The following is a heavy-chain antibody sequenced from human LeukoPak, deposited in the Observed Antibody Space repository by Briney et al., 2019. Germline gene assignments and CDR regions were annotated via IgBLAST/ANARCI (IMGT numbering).Heavy chain of an antibody. CDR3: ARHLGYCSGGTCYSFYYYGMDV. CDR2: ISYSGST. J-gene: IGHJ6*02. Sequence: PSETLSLTCTVSGGSISTYYWSWIRQPPGKGLEWIGYISYSGSTDYNPSLKSRVTMSVDTSINQFSLKLSSVAAADTAVYYCARHLGYCSGGTCYSFYYYGMDVWGQGTTVTVSS. D-gene: IGHD2-15*01. V-gene: IGHV4-59*08. CDR1: GGSISTYY.